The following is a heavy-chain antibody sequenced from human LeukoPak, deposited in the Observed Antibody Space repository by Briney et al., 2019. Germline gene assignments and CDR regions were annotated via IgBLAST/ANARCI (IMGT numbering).Heavy chain of an antibody. V-gene: IGHV3-64D*06. CDR3: VKGLSSSWAYFDY. J-gene: IGHJ4*02. CDR2: INNNGGST. Sequence: PGGSLRLSCSASGFTFSIYAMHWVRQAPGKGLEYVSSINNNGGSTYYADSVEGRFTISRDNSKNTLYLQMSSLRPEDTAVYYCVKGLSSSWAYFDYWGQGTLVTVSS. D-gene: IGHD6-13*01. CDR1: GFTFSIYA.